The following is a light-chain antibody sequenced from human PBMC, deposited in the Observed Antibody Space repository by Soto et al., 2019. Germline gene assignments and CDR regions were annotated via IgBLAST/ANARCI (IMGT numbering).Light chain of an antibody. V-gene: IGKV1-5*01. CDR1: QSISSW. CDR2: DVS. Sequence: DIQMTQSPSTLSASVGDRVTITCRASQSISSWLAWYQQKPGKAPKFLIYDVSTLESGVPSRFSGSGSGTELTITIRSLQPEDVATYYCQNYESYTLPFGGGTKVDSK. CDR3: QNYESYTLP. J-gene: IGKJ4*01.